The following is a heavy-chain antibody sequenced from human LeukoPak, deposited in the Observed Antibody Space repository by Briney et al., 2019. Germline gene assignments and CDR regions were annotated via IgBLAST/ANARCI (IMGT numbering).Heavy chain of an antibody. D-gene: IGHD6-13*01. J-gene: IGHJ4*02. CDR1: GFTFSTYG. Sequence: GGSLRLSCAASGFTFSTYGVSWVRQAPGKGLEWVSSISASGSGTWYADSVRGRFTISRDNSKNTLYLQMNSLRAEDTAVYYCAKVDGYSSWYDYWGQGTLVTVSS. V-gene: IGHV3-23*01. CDR2: ISASGSGT. CDR3: AKVDGYSSWYDY.